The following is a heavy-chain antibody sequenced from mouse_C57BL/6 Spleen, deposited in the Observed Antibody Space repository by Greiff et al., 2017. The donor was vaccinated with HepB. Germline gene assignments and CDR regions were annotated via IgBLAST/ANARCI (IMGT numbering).Heavy chain of an antibody. J-gene: IGHJ2*01. CDR1: GYSFTGYY. V-gene: IGHV1-42*01. CDR2: INPSTGGT. CDR3: ARATTVVARDYFDY. Sequence: EVKLQESGPELVKPGASVKISCKASGYSFTGYYMNWVKQSPEKSLEWIGEINPSTGGTTYNQKFKAKATLTVDKSSSTAYMQLKSLTSEDSAVYYCARATTVVARDYFDYWGQGTTLTVSS. D-gene: IGHD1-1*01.